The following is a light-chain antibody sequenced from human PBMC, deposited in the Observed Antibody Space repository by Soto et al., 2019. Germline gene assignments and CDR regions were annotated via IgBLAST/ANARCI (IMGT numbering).Light chain of an antibody. CDR2: EVN. J-gene: IGLJ2*01. Sequence: QSALTQPPSASGSPGQSVTISCTGTSSDVGGYNYVSLYQQHPGKAPILMFSEVNKRPSGVPYRFSGYKSGNTSSLTVSGLQAEEEADYYCSSYAGSRIVVFGGGTKLTVL. V-gene: IGLV2-8*01. CDR3: SSYAGSRIVV. CDR1: SSDVGGYNY.